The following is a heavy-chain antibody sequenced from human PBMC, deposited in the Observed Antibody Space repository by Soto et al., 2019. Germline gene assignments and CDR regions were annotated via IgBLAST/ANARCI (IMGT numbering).Heavy chain of an antibody. J-gene: IGHJ3*02. Sequence: QVQLVQSGAEVKKPGSSVKVSCKASGGTFSSYTISWVRQAPGQGLEWMGRIIPILGIANYAQKFQGRVTITADKSTSTAYMELSSLRSEDTAVYYCAREAPTRSPGVTFVELGRGAFDIWGQGTMVTVSS. CDR3: AREAPTRSPGVTFVELGRGAFDI. D-gene: IGHD1-7*01. CDR1: GGTFSSYT. CDR2: IIPILGIA. V-gene: IGHV1-69*08.